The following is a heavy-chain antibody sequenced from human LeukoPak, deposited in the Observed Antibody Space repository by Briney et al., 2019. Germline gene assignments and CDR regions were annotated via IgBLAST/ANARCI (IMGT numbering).Heavy chain of an antibody. CDR3: AKDGAVSGLNWFNS. Sequence: GGSLRLSCLASVFTFDNSAMHWVRHAPGKGLEWVSLINWDGTSTLYANSVRGRFTISRDNNINSLYLHMNNVRLEDSAVYYCAKDGAVSGLNWFNSWGQGTLVTVSS. D-gene: IGHD6-19*01. CDR2: INWDGTST. CDR1: VFTFDNSA. V-gene: IGHV3-43D*04. J-gene: IGHJ5*01.